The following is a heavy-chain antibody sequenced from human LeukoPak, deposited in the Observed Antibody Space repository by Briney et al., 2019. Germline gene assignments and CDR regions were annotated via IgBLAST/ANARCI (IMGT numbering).Heavy chain of an antibody. D-gene: IGHD3-22*01. CDR1: GFTFITYS. Sequence: GGSLRLSCAASGFTFITYSMNWVRQAPGKGLEWVSSISSTSSYIYYADSVKGRFTISRDNAKNSLYLQMSSLRAEDTAVYFCASNYDSSGYYGMDYWGQGSLVTVSS. CDR3: ASNYDSSGYYGMDY. J-gene: IGHJ4*02. V-gene: IGHV3-21*01. CDR2: ISSTSSYI.